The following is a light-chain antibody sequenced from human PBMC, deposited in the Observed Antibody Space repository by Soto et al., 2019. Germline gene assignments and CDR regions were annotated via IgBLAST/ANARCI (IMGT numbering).Light chain of an antibody. CDR2: EVS. J-gene: IGLJ1*01. Sequence: QSALTQPPSASGSPGQSVTISCTGTSSDVGGYNYVSWYQQHPGKVPKLLIYEVSKRPSGVPDRFSGSKSGNTASLTVSGLQAEDEADYYCSSDAGSNNLGVFGTGTKVTVL. V-gene: IGLV2-8*01. CDR1: SSDVGGYNY. CDR3: SSDAGSNNLGV.